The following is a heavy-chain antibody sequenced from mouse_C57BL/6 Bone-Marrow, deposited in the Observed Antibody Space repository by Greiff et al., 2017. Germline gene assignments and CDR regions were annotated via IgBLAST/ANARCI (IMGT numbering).Heavy chain of an antibody. V-gene: IGHV2-2*01. CDR3: ARNLLRSFAY. CDR2: IWSGGST. CDR1: GFSLTSYG. J-gene: IGHJ3*01. D-gene: IGHD1-1*01. Sequence: QVQLQQSGPGLVQPSQSLSITCTVSGFSLTSYGVHWVRQSPGKGLEWLGVIWSGGSTDYNAAFISRLSISKDNSKSQVFFKMNSLQADDTAIYYCARNLLRSFAYWGQGTLVTVSA.